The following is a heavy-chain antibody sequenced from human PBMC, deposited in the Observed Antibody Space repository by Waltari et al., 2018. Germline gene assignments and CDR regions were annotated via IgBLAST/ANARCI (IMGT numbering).Heavy chain of an antibody. Sequence: EVELVESGGGLVQPGGALRRSGAASGRTLSRYWMYWVRQVPGKGLVWVSRINSDGSSTTYADSVKGRFTISRDNAKNTLFLQMNSLRVEDTAIYYCAGGSKFYYMDLWGKGTTATISS. V-gene: IGHV3-74*03. J-gene: IGHJ6*03. CDR2: INSDGSST. CDR3: AGGSKFYYMDL. CDR1: GRTLSRYW.